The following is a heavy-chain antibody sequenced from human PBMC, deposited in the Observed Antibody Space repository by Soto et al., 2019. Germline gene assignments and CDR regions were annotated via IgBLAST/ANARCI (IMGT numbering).Heavy chain of an antibody. CDR3: ARAPVYSSGRYTVSLYYFDY. J-gene: IGHJ4*02. CDR2: INHSGST. D-gene: IGHD6-19*01. Sequence: QVQLQQWGAGLLKPSETLSLTCAVYGGSFSGYYWSWIRQPPGKGLEWIGEINHSGSTNYNPSLKSRVTISVDTSKNQFSLKLSSVTAADTAVYYCARAPVYSSGRYTVSLYYFDYWGQGTLITVSS. CDR1: GGSFSGYY. V-gene: IGHV4-34*01.